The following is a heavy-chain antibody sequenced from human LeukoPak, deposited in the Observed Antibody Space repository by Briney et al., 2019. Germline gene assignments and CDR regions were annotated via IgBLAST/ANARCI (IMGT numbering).Heavy chain of an antibody. Sequence: PSETLSLTCTVSGGSVSSGSYYWSWIRQPPGKGLEWIGYISYSGSTNYNPSLKSRVTISVDTSKNQFSLKLSSVTAADTAVYYCARGGTRQISSCDFDYWGQGALVTVSS. D-gene: IGHD3-10*01. J-gene: IGHJ4*02. V-gene: IGHV4-61*01. CDR1: GGSVSSGSYY. CDR2: ISYSGST. CDR3: ARGGTRQISSCDFDY.